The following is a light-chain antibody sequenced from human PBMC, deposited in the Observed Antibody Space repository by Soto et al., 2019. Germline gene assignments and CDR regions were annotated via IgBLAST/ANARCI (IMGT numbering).Light chain of an antibody. V-gene: IGLV2-18*02. CDR1: SSDVGSYNR. Sequence: QSALTQPPSVSGYPGQSVTISCTGTSSDVGSYNRVSWYQQPPGTAPKLMIYEVSNRPSGVPDRFSGSKSGNTASLTISGLQAEDEAHYYCSSYTSSSTYVFGTGIKLTVL. CDR2: EVS. CDR3: SSYTSSSTYV. J-gene: IGLJ1*01.